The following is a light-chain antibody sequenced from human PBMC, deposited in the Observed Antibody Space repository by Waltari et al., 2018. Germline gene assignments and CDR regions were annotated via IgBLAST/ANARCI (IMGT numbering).Light chain of an antibody. J-gene: IGKJ4*01. V-gene: IGKV3-15*01. CDR2: AAS. CDR1: QTILDN. Sequence: ETVMTQSPATLSVSQGERVTLSCRASQTILDNLAWYQQRPGQPPRLLIYAASTRATGVPARFSGGGSGTEFTLTISSLQSEDCAVYYCQQYRHWPLAFGGGTTVEIK. CDR3: QQYRHWPLA.